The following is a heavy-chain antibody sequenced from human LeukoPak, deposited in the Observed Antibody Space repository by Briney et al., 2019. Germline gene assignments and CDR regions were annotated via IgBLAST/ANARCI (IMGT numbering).Heavy chain of an antibody. J-gene: IGHJ4*02. Sequence: GASLRLSCAASGFTFSNYAMSWVRQAPGEGLEWVSAITGGGSGIYYADSMKSRFTISRDNSKNTLYLQINSLRAADTAVYYCAKWGDYDVLTGYYVSDYWGQGTLVTVSS. V-gene: IGHV3-23*01. D-gene: IGHD3-9*01. CDR3: AKWGDYDVLTGYYVSDY. CDR1: GFTFSNYA. CDR2: ITGGGSGI.